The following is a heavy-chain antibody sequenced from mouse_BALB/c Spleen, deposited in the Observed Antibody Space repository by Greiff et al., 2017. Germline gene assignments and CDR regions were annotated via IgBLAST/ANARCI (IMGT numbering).Heavy chain of an antibody. Sequence: VQLQQSGPELVKPGASVKMSCKASGYTFTSYVMHWVKQKPGQGLEWIGYINPYNDGTKYNEKFKGKATLTSDKSSSTAYMELSSLTSEDSAVYYCASVGFITTVVAPYYAMDYWGQGTSVTVSS. V-gene: IGHV1-14*01. D-gene: IGHD1-1*01. J-gene: IGHJ4*01. CDR2: INPYNDGT. CDR3: ASVGFITTVVAPYYAMDY. CDR1: GYTFTSYV.